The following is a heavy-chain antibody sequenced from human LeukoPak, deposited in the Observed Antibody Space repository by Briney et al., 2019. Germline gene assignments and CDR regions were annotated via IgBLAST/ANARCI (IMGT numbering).Heavy chain of an antibody. J-gene: IGHJ4*02. V-gene: IGHV3-23*01. Sequence: GGSLRFSCAASGFTFSTYAMSWVRQAPGKGLEWVSAISGSGGSTYYADSVKGQFTISRDNSKNTLYLQMNSLRVEDTAVYYCARRHSGSWYYFDYWGQGTLVTVSS. CDR1: GFTFSTYA. D-gene: IGHD6-13*01. CDR2: ISGSGGST. CDR3: ARRHSGSWYYFDY.